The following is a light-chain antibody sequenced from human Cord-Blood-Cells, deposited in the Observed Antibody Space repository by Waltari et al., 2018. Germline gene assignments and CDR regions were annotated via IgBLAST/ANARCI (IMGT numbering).Light chain of an antibody. Sequence: SYELTQPPSVSVSPGQTARITCSGDALPKQYAYWYQQKPGQAPVLGIYKDSERPSGIPERFSGSSSGTTVTLTISGVQAEDEAGYYCQSADSSGTWVFGGGTKLTVL. CDR3: QSADSSGTWV. CDR2: KDS. J-gene: IGLJ3*02. CDR1: ALPKQY. V-gene: IGLV3-25*02.